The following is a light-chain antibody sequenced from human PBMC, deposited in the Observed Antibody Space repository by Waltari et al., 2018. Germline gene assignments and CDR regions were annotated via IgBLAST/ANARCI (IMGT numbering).Light chain of an antibody. CDR1: QSVGNY. Sequence: EIVLTQSPATLSLSPGERATLSCRASQSVGNYLAWYQHKPGQAPRLLIYDASNRATGIPARFRGSGSGTDFTLTISSLEPEDLVVYYCQQRHNWPPSLTFGGGTKVEIK. V-gene: IGKV3-11*01. CDR3: QQRHNWPPSLT. CDR2: DAS. J-gene: IGKJ4*01.